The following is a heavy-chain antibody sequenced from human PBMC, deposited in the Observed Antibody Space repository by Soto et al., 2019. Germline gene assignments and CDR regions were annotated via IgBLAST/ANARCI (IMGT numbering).Heavy chain of an antibody. J-gene: IGHJ6*02. V-gene: IGHV3-7*01. Sequence: PGGSLRLSWAAAGFTISSYWMSWVSQAQGKGLEWVANIKQDGSEKYYVDSVKGRFPISRDNANTSLYLQMNSLRAEDTAVYYCARSLYRNWHDAPYGMDVWGQGTTVTVSS. CDR2: IKQDGSEK. CDR3: ARSLYRNWHDAPYGMDV. CDR1: GFTISSYW. D-gene: IGHD1-1*01.